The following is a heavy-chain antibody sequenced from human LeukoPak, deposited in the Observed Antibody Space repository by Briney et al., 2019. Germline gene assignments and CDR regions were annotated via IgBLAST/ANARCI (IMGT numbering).Heavy chain of an antibody. J-gene: IGHJ4*02. CDR1: GGSISSGGYY. D-gene: IGHD6-13*01. CDR2: IYCSGST. V-gene: IGHV4-31*03. Sequence: SETLPLTCTVSGGSISSGGYYWSWIRQHPGRGLEWIGYIYCSGSTYFNPSLKSRVTISADTSKNQFSLTLSSVTAADTAVYYCARARSAAGNFDYWGQGTLVTVSS. CDR3: ARARSAAGNFDY.